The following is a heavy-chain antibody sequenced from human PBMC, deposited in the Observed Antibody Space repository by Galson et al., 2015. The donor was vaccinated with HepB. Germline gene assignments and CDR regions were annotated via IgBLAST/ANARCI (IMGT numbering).Heavy chain of an antibody. CDR3: ARSPRGPQSVAGPPRD. Sequence: SLRLSCAASGFTFSSYAMSWVRQAPGKGLEWVSAISGSGGSTYYADSVKGRFTISRHNSKNTLYLQMNSLRAEDTAVYYCARSPRGPQSVAGPPRDWGQGTLVTVSS. J-gene: IGHJ4*02. CDR1: GFTFSSYA. V-gene: IGHV3-23*01. D-gene: IGHD6-19*01. CDR2: ISGSGGST.